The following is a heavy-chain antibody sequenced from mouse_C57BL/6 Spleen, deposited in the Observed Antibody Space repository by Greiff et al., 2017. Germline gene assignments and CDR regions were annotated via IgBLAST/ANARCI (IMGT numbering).Heavy chain of an antibody. CDR2: IDPSDSYT. V-gene: IGHV1-50*01. CDR3: ARDPGRGHYFDY. CDR1: GYTFTSYW. J-gene: IGHJ2*01. D-gene: IGHD3-3*01. Sequence: QVQLQQPGAELVKPGASVKLSCKASGYTFTSYWMQWVKQRPGQGLEWIGEIDPSDSYTNYNQKFKGKATLTVDTSSSTAYMQLSSLTSEDSAVYYCARDPGRGHYFDYWGQGTTLTVSS.